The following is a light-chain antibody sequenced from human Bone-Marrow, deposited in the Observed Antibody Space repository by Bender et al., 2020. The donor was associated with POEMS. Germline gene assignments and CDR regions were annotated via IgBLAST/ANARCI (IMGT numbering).Light chain of an antibody. J-gene: IGLJ2*01. CDR3: LAWDSNTAI. CDR1: KLGDGF. Sequence: SYELTQPPSVSVSPGQTASITCSGDKLGDGFACWYQQKPGQSPVLVIYENRERPSGIPERFSGSNSGNTATLTISGTQAMDEADYYCLAWDSNTAIFGGGTKLTVL. V-gene: IGLV3-1*01. CDR2: ENR.